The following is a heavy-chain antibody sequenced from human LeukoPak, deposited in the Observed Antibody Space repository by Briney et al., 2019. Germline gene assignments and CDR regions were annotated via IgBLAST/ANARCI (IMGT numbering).Heavy chain of an antibody. V-gene: IGHV4-59*11. J-gene: IGHJ4*02. CDR1: GGPISDHS. CDR2: IYNSVTT. CDR3: ARQAAFDRSEGQFDY. Sequence: SETLSLTCNVSGGPISDHSWSWIRQPPGKGLEWIGYIYNSVTTNYNPSRKSRVTISVDTSKNQFSLKLTSVTAADTAVYYCARQAAFDRSEGQFDYWGQGTLVTVSS. D-gene: IGHD3-9*01.